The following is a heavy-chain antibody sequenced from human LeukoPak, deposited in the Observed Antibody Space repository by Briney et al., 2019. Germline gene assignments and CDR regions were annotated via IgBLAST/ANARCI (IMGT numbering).Heavy chain of an antibody. Sequence: SSETLSLTCAVSGGSISSSNWWSWVRQLPGKGLEWIGEIYHSGSTNYNPSLKSRVTISVDKSKNQFSLRLNSVTAADTALYYCAGLVGRYSNGMYYYFDYWGQGILVTVSS. CDR3: AGLVGRYSNGMYYYFDY. CDR2: IYHSGST. CDR1: GGSISSSNW. V-gene: IGHV4-4*02. D-gene: IGHD1-26*01. J-gene: IGHJ4*02.